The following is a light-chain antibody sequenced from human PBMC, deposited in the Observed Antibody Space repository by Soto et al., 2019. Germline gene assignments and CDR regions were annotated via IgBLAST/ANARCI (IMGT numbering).Light chain of an antibody. CDR1: QSISTW. J-gene: IGKJ4*01. Sequence: DIQMTQSPSTLSASVGDRVTITCRASQSISTWLAWYQQKPGKAPKLLIYDASSLESGVPSRFSGSGSGTEVTLTISSMQADDVATYYCQQYDTYWVSFGGGTKVEMK. V-gene: IGKV1-5*01. CDR3: QQYDTYWVS. CDR2: DAS.